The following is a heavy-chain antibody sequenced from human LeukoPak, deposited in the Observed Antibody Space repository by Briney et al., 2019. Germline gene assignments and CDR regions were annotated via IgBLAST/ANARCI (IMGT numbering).Heavy chain of an antibody. D-gene: IGHD6-13*01. J-gene: IGHJ6*02. CDR2: ISSSSSTI. V-gene: IGHV3-48*02. Sequence: GGSLRLSCAASGFTFNTYSLIGVRQAPGKGLEGVSHISSSSSTIYYAASVKGRFTISRDNAKTSLYLQMNSLRDEDTAVYYCARIEQKPRAVCGMDVWGQGSTVTVSS. CDR1: GFTFNTYS. CDR3: ARIEQKPRAVCGMDV.